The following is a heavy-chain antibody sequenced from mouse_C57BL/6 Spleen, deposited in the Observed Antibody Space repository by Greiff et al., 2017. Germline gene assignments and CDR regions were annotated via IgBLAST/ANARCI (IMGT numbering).Heavy chain of an antibody. CDR2: ISSGGSYT. Sequence: EVKLVESGGDLVKPGGSLKLSCAASGFTFSSYGMSWVRQTPDKRLEWVATISSGGSYTYYPDSVKGRFTISRDNAKNTLYLQMSSLKSEDTAMYYCARHILYDGYSSFDYWGQGTTLTVSS. CDR1: GFTFSSYG. V-gene: IGHV5-6*02. D-gene: IGHD2-3*01. J-gene: IGHJ2*01. CDR3: ARHILYDGYSSFDY.